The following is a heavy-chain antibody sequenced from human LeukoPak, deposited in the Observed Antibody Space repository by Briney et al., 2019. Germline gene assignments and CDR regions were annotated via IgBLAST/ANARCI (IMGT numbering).Heavy chain of an antibody. V-gene: IGHV3-23*01. CDR2: ISGSGGST. D-gene: IGHD5-18*01. J-gene: IGHJ4*02. Sequence: GGSLRLSCAASGFIFSSYAMSWVRQAPGKGLEWVSVISGSGGSTYYADSVKGRFTISRDNSENTLYLQMNSLRAKDTAVYYCAKQVGYTYGYIDYWGQGTLVTVSS. CDR1: GFIFSSYA. CDR3: AKQVGYTYGYIDY.